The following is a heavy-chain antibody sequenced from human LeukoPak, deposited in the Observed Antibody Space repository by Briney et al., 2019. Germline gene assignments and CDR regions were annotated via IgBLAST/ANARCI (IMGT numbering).Heavy chain of an antibody. CDR3: AKDSDDRLSEWLFPDQ. CDR1: GFTFSTFG. J-gene: IGHJ4*02. V-gene: IGHV3-30*02. D-gene: IGHD3-3*01. CDR2: IRYDGSQK. Sequence: GGSLRLFCAASGFTFSTFGMRWVRPPPYKGLELVAFIRYDGSQKYYGDSVKGRFTISRDNSKNTLYLEMDSLRPDDTAFYYCAKDSDDRLSEWLFPDQWGQGSLVTVSS.